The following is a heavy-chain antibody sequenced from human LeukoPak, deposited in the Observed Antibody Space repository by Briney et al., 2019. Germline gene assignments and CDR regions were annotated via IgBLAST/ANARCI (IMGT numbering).Heavy chain of an antibody. J-gene: IGHJ3*02. D-gene: IGHD6-13*01. V-gene: IGHV3-9*01. Sequence: GRSLRLSCAASGFTFDDYAMHWVRQAPGKGLEWVSGISWNSGSIGYADSVKGRFTISRDNAKNSLYLQMNSLRAEDTAVYYCARDWYSSSWYGGAFDIWGQGTMVTVSS. CDR2: ISWNSGSI. CDR3: ARDWYSSSWYGGAFDI. CDR1: GFTFDDYA.